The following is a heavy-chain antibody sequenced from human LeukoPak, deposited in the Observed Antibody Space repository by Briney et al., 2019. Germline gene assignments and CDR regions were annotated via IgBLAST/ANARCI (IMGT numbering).Heavy chain of an antibody. D-gene: IGHD6-19*01. CDR2: ISYSGAT. CDR3: ARGAGPFDY. Sequence: SETLSLTCTVSSGSTRSYFWHWIRQPPRKGLEWIGSISYSGATNYNPSLKSRVIISVDTSKNQFSLKLSSVTAADTAVYYCARGAGPFDYWGQGTLVTVSS. CDR1: SGSTRSYF. V-gene: IGHV4-59*12. J-gene: IGHJ4*02.